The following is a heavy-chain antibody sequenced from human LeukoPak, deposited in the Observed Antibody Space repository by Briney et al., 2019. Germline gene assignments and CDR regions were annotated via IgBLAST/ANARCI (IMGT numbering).Heavy chain of an antibody. D-gene: IGHD5-18*01. CDR3: ARDPGYSYGYDY. CDR1: GFTVSDNY. Sequence: GGSLRLSCAASGFTVSDNYMSWVRQAPGKGLEWVSVIYSDGSTYYADSVKGRFTISRDNSKNTVCLQMNSLRAEDTAVYYCARDPGYSYGYDYWGQGTLVTVSS. J-gene: IGHJ4*02. V-gene: IGHV3-66*01. CDR2: IYSDGST.